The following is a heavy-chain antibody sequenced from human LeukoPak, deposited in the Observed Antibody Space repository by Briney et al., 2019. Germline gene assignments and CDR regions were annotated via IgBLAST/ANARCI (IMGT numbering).Heavy chain of an antibody. D-gene: IGHD3-3*01. Sequence: SETLPLTCSVSGGSISSYYWSWIRQPPGKGLEWIGYIYDSGSTSYNPSLQSRVTISIDTSKNQFSLRLTSVTAADTAVYYCARGGSYYDFWSGYYDYYYYMDVWGKGTTVTVSS. V-gene: IGHV4-59*01. CDR3: ARGGSYYDFWSGYYDYYYYMDV. CDR1: GGSISSYY. CDR2: IYDSGST. J-gene: IGHJ6*03.